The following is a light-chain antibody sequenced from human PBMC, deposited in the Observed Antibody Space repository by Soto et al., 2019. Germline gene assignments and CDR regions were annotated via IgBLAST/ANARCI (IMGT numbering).Light chain of an antibody. J-gene: IGKJ1*01. CDR3: QQYNIPAWA. V-gene: IGKV1-5*03. Sequence: IQLTQSPSTLSASVGDRITITCRASQSFSDYLAWYQQKPARAPELLIYKASYLQSGVPSRFSGSGSGTEFTLTISSLQPDDFATYYCQQYNIPAWAFGQGTKVDI. CDR2: KAS. CDR1: QSFSDY.